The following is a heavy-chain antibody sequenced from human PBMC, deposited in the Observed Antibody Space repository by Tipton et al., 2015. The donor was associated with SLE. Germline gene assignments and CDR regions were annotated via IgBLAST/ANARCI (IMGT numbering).Heavy chain of an antibody. CDR3: VRAIAAAASY. J-gene: IGHJ4*02. D-gene: IGHD6-13*01. Sequence: SLRLSCLDSAFTFSSYWMPWVRHAPGKGLEWVANINQDGSVKYSVDSVKGRFTISRDNAKNSLYLQMNSLRDEDTTVYYCVRAIAAAASYWGQGTLVSVSS. V-gene: IGHV3-7*04. CDR2: INQDGSVK. CDR1: AFTFSSYW.